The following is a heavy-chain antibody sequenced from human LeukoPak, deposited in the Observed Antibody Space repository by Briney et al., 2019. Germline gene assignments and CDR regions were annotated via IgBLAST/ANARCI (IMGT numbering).Heavy chain of an antibody. J-gene: IGHJ3*01. CDR3: ARNSVAGGYEAFDV. CDR1: GFTFSNYI. V-gene: IGHV3-21*01. CDR2: IRTSISYI. Sequence: GGSLRLSCAASGFTFSNYIMNWVRQAPGKGLEWVSSIRTSISYIYYADSVKGRFTISRDNSKNSVFLQMNSLRAEDTALYYCARNSVAGGYEAFDVWGQGTMVTVSS. D-gene: IGHD5-12*01.